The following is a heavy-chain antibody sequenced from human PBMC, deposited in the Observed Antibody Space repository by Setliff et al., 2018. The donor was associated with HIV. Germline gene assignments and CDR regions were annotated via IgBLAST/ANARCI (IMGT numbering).Heavy chain of an antibody. J-gene: IGHJ4*02. CDR3: AKELDCGGDCFAYFDS. D-gene: IGHD2-21*02. CDR1: GFTFRRFS. V-gene: IGHV3-43D*04. CDR2: IQGDGSRT. Sequence: GGSLRLSCAASGFTFRRFSMHWVRQAPGKALEWVSLIQGDGSRTYYADSVKGRFTIPRDNRKNSLYLQMNSLTDEDTAWYYCAKELDCGGDCFAYFDSWGQGTLVTVSS.